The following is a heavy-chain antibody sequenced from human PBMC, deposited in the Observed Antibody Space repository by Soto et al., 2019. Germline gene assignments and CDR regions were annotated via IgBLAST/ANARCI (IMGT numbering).Heavy chain of an antibody. V-gene: IGHV1-2*04. J-gene: IGHJ6*02. CDR1: GYTFTGYY. Sequence: ASVKVSCKASGYTFTGYYMHWVRQAPGQGLEWMGWINPNSGGTNYAQKFQGWVTMNRDTSISTAYMELSRLRSDDTAVYYCARERRWGQKHYYYYGMDVWGQGTTVTVSS. D-gene: IGHD1-26*01. CDR3: ARERRWGQKHYYYYGMDV. CDR2: INPNSGGT.